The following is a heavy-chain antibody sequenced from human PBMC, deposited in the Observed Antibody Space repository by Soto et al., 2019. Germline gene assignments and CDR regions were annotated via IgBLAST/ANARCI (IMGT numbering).Heavy chain of an antibody. Sequence: ESGGGVVQPGRSLRLSCAASGFTFSSYGMHWVRQAPGKGLEWVAVISYDGSNKYYADSVKGRFTISRDNSKNTLYLQMNSLRAEDTAVYYCAKDRRYSSSWYDLDYWGQGTLVTVSS. J-gene: IGHJ4*02. V-gene: IGHV3-30*18. CDR3: AKDRRYSSSWYDLDY. CDR2: ISYDGSNK. CDR1: GFTFSSYG. D-gene: IGHD6-13*01.